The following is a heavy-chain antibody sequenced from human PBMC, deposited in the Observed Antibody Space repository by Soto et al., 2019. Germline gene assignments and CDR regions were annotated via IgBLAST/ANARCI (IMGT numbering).Heavy chain of an antibody. Sequence: GESLKISCKGSGYSFTSYWIGWVRQMPGKGLEWMGIIYPGDSDTRYSPSFQGQVTISADKSISTAYLQWSSLKASDTAMYYCARLATGNYDFWSGDYPEYGMDVWGQGTKGTVSS. D-gene: IGHD3-3*01. CDR2: IYPGDSDT. J-gene: IGHJ6*02. CDR1: GYSFTSYW. CDR3: ARLATGNYDFWSGDYPEYGMDV. V-gene: IGHV5-51*01.